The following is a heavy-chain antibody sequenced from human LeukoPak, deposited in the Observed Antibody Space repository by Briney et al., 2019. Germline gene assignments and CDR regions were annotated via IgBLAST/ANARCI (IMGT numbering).Heavy chain of an antibody. CDR2: IYTSGST. D-gene: IGHD6-13*01. J-gene: IGHJ4*02. V-gene: IGHV4-61*02. CDR3: ARGVVAAAGRTFDF. CDR1: GGSISSGSYY. Sequence: PSETLSLTCTVSGGSISSGSYYWSWIRQPAGKGLEWIGRIYTSGSTNYNPSLKSRVTISLDTSKNQFSLKLSSVTAADTAVYYCARGVVAAAGRTFDFWGQGTLVTVSS.